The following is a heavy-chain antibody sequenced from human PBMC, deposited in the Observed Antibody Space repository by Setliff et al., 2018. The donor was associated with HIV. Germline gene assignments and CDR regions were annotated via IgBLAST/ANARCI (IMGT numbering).Heavy chain of an antibody. CDR1: GGSISSSSYY. J-gene: IGHJ6*03. CDR3: ARVPTNPDFYYYYMDV. V-gene: IGHV4-39*07. Sequence: SETLSLTCTVSGGSISSSSYYWGWIRQPPGKGLEWIGTMFYTGSAYYTPSLKSRVTISVDTSKNQFSLKLSSVTAADTAVYYCARVPTNPDFYYYYMDVWGKGTTVTVSS. CDR2: MFYTGSA.